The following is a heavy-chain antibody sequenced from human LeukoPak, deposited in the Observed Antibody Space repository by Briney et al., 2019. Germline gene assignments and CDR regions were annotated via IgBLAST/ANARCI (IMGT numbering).Heavy chain of an antibody. J-gene: IGHJ6*03. V-gene: IGHV4-61*02. CDR2: IYTSGST. D-gene: IGHD3-3*01. CDR3: ARDHYDFWSGRGYYYYYMDV. Sequence: PSETLSLTCTVSGGSISSGSYYWSWIRQPAGKGLEWIGRIYTSGSTNYNPSLKSRVTISVDTSKNQFSLKLSSVTAADTAVYYCARDHYDFWSGRGYYYYYMDVWGKGTTVTVSS. CDR1: GGSISSGSYY.